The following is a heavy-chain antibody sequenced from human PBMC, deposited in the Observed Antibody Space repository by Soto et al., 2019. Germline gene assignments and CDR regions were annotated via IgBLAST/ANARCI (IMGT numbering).Heavy chain of an antibody. CDR3: ATARSSAPYYYGMDV. CDR1: GCTFSSYA. Sequence: GASVKVSCKASGCTFSSYAISWVRQAPGQGLEWMGGIIPIFGTANYAQKFQGRVTITADESTSTAYMELSSLRSEDTAMYYAATARSSAPYYYGMDVWGQGTTVT. J-gene: IGHJ6*02. V-gene: IGHV1-69*13. D-gene: IGHD6-6*01. CDR2: IIPIFGTA.